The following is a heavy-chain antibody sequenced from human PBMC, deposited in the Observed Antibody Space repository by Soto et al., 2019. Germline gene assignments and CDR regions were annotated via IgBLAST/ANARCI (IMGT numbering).Heavy chain of an antibody. CDR2: IWYDGSKK. D-gene: IGHD3-3*01. V-gene: IGHV3-33*01. J-gene: IGHJ6*02. Sequence: QVQVVECGGGVVQPGRSLRLSCAASGFTFSSFGMHWVRQAPGKGLEWVSLIWYDGSKKSYGDSVKGRFTISRDNSRNTVYLQMNSLRADDKAVYYCARDASYYSLWSGYYPSRNGMDVWGQGTTVTVSS. CDR3: ARDASYYSLWSGYYPSRNGMDV. CDR1: GFTFSSFG.